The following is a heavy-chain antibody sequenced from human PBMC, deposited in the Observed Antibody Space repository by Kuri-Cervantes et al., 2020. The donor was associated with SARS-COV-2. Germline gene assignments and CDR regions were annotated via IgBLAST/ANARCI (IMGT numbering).Heavy chain of an antibody. D-gene: IGHD6-19*01. V-gene: IGHV4-34*01. Sequence: GAPFSGYYWSWIRQPPGKGLEWIGEINHSGSTNYNPSLKSRVTISVDTSKNQFSLKLSSVTAADTAVYYCARGRDKRYISVSYYYDGMDVWGQGTRVTVSS. CDR3: ARGRDKRYISVSYYYDGMDV. J-gene: IGHJ6*02. CDR1: GAPFSGYY. CDR2: INHSGST.